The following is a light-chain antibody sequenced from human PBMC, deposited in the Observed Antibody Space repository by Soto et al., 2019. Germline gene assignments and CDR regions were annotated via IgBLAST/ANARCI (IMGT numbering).Light chain of an antibody. CDR2: GAS. V-gene: IGKV3-15*01. CDR1: QSVNSN. CDR3: QQYNDWPLA. J-gene: IGKJ4*01. Sequence: EIVMTQSPATLSVSPGERATLSCRASQSVNSNLAWYQQKPGQAPRLLIYGASTRATGIPARFSGSASGTEFTLTISSLQSEDCAVYDCQQYNDWPLAFGGGTKVEIK.